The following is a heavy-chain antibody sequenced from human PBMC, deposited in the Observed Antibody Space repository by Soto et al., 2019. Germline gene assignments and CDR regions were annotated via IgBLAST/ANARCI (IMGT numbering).Heavy chain of an antibody. Sequence: SVKVSCKASGGTFSSYAISWVRQAPGQGLEWMGGIIPSFGTANYAQKFQGRVTITADESTSTAYMELSSLRTEDTAVYYCARAPRRSGYYFCMDVWGQGTTVTVSS. J-gene: IGHJ6*02. CDR1: GGTFSSYA. CDR2: IIPSFGTA. CDR3: ARAPRRSGYYFCMDV. D-gene: IGHD3-3*01. V-gene: IGHV1-69*13.